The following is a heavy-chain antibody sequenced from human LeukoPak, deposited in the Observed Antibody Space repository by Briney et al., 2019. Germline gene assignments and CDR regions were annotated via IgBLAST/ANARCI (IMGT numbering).Heavy chain of an antibody. J-gene: IGHJ5*02. Sequence: PSETLSLTCTVSGGSISSYYWSWIRQPPGKGLEWIGYIYYSGSTNYNPSLKSRVTISVDTSKNQFSLKLSSVTAAETAVYYCARLGRSSFFWREGNWFDPWGQGTLVTVSS. V-gene: IGHV4-59*08. CDR1: GGSISSYY. D-gene: IGHD6-6*01. CDR2: IYYSGST. CDR3: ARLGRSSFFWREGNWFDP.